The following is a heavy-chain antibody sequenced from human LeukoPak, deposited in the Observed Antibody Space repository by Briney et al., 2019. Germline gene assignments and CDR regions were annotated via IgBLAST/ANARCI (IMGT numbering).Heavy chain of an antibody. CDR3: AREGIQLWPNDY. CDR2: ISTYNGNT. CDR1: GYTFDRYG. D-gene: IGHD5-18*01. Sequence: ASVKVSCKGSGYTFDRYGVTWVRQAPGQGLEWMGWISTYNGNTTYAQKIQGRVTMTTDTSTNTVYMDLRSLRSDDTAVYYCAREGIQLWPNDYWGQGTLVTVSS. J-gene: IGHJ4*02. V-gene: IGHV1-18*01.